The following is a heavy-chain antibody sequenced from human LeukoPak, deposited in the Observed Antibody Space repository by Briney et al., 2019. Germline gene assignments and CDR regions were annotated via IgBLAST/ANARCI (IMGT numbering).Heavy chain of an antibody. J-gene: IGHJ4*02. CDR3: ARRYDYGDSYYFDY. V-gene: IGHV3-9*01. CDR2: ISWNSGSI. D-gene: IGHD4-17*01. CDR1: GFTFDDYA. Sequence: PGGSLRLSCAASGFTFDDYAMHWVRQAPGKGLEWVSGISWNSGSIGYADSVKGRFTISRDNAKNSLYLQMNSLRAEDTAVYYCARRYDYGDSYYFDYWGQGTLVTVFS.